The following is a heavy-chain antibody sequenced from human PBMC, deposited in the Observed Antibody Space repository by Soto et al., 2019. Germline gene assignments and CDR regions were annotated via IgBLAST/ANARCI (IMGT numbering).Heavy chain of an antibody. V-gene: IGHV3-15*01. CDR3: TTGPTLLWFGELPRTYDY. Sequence: ETLSLTCAVYGGSFIGDYWSWVRQAPGKGLEWVGRIKSKTDGGTTDYAAPVKGRFTISRDDSKNTLYLQMNSLKTEDTAVYYCTTGPTLLWFGELPRTYDYWGQGTLVTVSS. J-gene: IGHJ4*02. CDR2: IKSKTDGGTT. CDR1: GGSFIGDY. D-gene: IGHD3-10*01.